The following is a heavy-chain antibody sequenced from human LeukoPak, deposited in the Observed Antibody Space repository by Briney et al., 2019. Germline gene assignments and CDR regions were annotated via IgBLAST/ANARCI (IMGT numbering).Heavy chain of an antibody. D-gene: IGHD5-18*01. Sequence: KPSGTLSLTCTVSGGSISSSYWSWIRQPPGKGLEWIGYTSYSGSTDYNPSLKSRVTMSVDTSKNQFSLKLTSVIAADTAVYYCVESGNRGYSYGYSAFDIWGQGTTVTVSS. CDR2: TSYSGST. V-gene: IGHV4-59*01. J-gene: IGHJ3*02. CDR3: VESGNRGYSYGYSAFDI. CDR1: GGSISSSY.